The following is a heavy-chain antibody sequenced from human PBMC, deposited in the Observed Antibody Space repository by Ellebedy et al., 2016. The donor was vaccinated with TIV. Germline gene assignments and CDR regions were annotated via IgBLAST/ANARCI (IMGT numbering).Heavy chain of an antibody. J-gene: IGHJ4*02. V-gene: IGHV3-21*01. CDR1: GFTFSTYN. CDR3: AGPTSPLRSVYGY. Sequence: GGSLRLSXAASGFTFSTYNMNWVRQAPGKGLEWVSSISSSSSYIYYADAVKGRFTISRDNAKNSLYLQMNSLRAEDTAVYYCAGPTSPLRSVYGYWGQGTLVTVSS. D-gene: IGHD2/OR15-2a*01. CDR2: ISSSSSYI.